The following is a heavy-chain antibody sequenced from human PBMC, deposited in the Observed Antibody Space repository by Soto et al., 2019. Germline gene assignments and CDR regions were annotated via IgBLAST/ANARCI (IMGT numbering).Heavy chain of an antibody. CDR2: IYYSGSS. D-gene: IGHD3-10*01. Sequence: SETLSLTCTVSGGSISSGDRYWSWIRQPPGKGLEWIGYIYYSGSSYYNPSLKSRVTVSLDTSKNQFSLKLNSVTAADTAVYYCASFGVIGEPFDYWGQGTLVTVSS. V-gene: IGHV4-30-4*01. J-gene: IGHJ4*02. CDR3: ASFGVIGEPFDY. CDR1: GGSISSGDRY.